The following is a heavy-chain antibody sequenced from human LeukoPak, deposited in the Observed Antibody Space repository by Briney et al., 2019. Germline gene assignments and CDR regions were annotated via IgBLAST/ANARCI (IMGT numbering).Heavy chain of an antibody. V-gene: IGHV4-59*07. Sequence: SDTLSLTCTVSGGSISSYYWSWIRQPPGKGLEWIGYIYYSGSPNYNPSLKSRATISVDTSKNQFSLKLSSVTAADTAVYYCARVSVYSVDYWGQGTLVTVSA. CDR3: ARVSVYSVDY. CDR2: IYYSGSP. J-gene: IGHJ4*02. D-gene: IGHD5/OR15-5a*01. CDR1: GGSISSYY.